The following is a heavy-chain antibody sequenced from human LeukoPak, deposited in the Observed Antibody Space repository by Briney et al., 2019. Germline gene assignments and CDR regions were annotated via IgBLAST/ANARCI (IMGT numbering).Heavy chain of an antibody. D-gene: IGHD3-22*01. J-gene: IGHJ4*02. CDR2: IYTGDSDT. Sequence: GESLQISCKGSGYSFTSYWIGWVRRMAGKGLEWMGIIYTGDSDTRYSASFQGQVTISADKSISTAYLQWSSLKASDTAMYYCARVYYDSSGYRYFDYWGQGTLVTVSS. V-gene: IGHV5-51*01. CDR3: ARVYYDSSGYRYFDY. CDR1: GYSFTSYW.